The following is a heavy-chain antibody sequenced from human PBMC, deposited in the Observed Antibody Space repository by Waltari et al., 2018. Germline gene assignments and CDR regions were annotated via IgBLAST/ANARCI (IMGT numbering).Heavy chain of an antibody. J-gene: IGHJ4*02. CDR2: IKTDGSET. CDR1: GFPFCSPG. D-gene: IGHD6-13*01. Sequence: EVTVVESGGGLVQPGGSLRLSGAASGFPFCSPGMTWVRQAPGKGLEWVANIKTDGSETYYVDSVKGRFTISRDNTKNSLYLQMSSLRAEDTAVYYCAIGGVETSWYWRYWGQGTLVTVSS. CDR3: AIGGVETSWYWRY. V-gene: IGHV3-7*01.